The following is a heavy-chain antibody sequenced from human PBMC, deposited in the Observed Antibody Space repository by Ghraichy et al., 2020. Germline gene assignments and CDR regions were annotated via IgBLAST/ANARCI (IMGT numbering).Heavy chain of an antibody. CDR2: ISAYNGNT. CDR3: ARVWGLAVGTMAGWFDP. J-gene: IGHJ5*02. V-gene: IGHV1-18*04. D-gene: IGHD6-13*01. CDR1: GYTFTSYG. Sequence: ASVKVSCKASGYTFTSYGISWVRQAPGQGLEWMGWISAYNGNTNYAQKLQGRVTMTTDTSTSTAYMELRSLRSDDTAVYYCARVWGLAVGTMAGWFDPWGQGTLVTVSS.